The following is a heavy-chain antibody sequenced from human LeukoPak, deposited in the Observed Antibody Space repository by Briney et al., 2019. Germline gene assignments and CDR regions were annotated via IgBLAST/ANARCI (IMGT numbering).Heavy chain of an antibody. CDR1: GGSISRGSYY. J-gene: IGHJ4*02. CDR3: TRLDLSSGWTVVGF. Sequence: SETLSLTCTVSGGSISRGSYYWSWIRQPAGKGLEWIGRIYTSGSTNYSPSLRSRVTISVDTSKNQFSLKLSSVTAADTAVYYCTRLDLSSGWTVVGFWGQGTLVTVSS. CDR2: IYTSGST. D-gene: IGHD6-19*01. V-gene: IGHV4-61*02.